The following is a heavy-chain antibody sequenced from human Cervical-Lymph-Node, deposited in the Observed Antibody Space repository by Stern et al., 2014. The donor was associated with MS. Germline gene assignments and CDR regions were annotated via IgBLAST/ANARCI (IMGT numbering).Heavy chain of an antibody. J-gene: IGHJ4*02. D-gene: IGHD3-10*01. CDR2: IRTKANGYGT. CDR3: VGDGSGWKY. V-gene: IGHV3-73*01. Sequence: EVQLVQSGGGLVQPGGSLKLSCAASGLIFSAGAIHWVRKASGNGLEWIGRIRTKANGYGTTYVASLKGRFTISRDDSKNTAFLQMSSLKSEDTAVYYCVGDGSGWKYWGQGALVTVSS. CDR1: GLIFSAGA.